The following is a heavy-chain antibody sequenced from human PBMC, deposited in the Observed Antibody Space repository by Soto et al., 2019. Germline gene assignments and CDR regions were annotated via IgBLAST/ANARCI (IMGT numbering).Heavy chain of an antibody. Sequence: GSLRLSCAASGFTFSSYGMHWVRQAPGKGLEWVAVISYDGSNKYYADSVKGRFTISRDNSKNTLYLQMNSLRAEEAAVYYCASVVGATNYYYYYGMDVWGQGTTVTVSS. CDR1: GFTFSSYG. D-gene: IGHD1-26*01. CDR3: ASVVGATNYYYYYGMDV. V-gene: IGHV3-30*03. CDR2: ISYDGSNK. J-gene: IGHJ6*02.